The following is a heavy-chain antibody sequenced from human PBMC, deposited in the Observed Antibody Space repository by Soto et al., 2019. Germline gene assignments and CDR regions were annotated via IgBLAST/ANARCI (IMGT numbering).Heavy chain of an antibody. V-gene: IGHV1-18*04. CDR3: ARNSEIVVARDNWFDP. CDR2: ISAYNGNT. D-gene: IGHD3-22*01. CDR1: GYTFTSYG. J-gene: IGHJ5*02. Sequence: QVQLVQSGAEVKKPGALVKVSCKASGYTFTSYGISWVRQAPGQGLEWMGWISAYNGNTNYAQKLQGRVTMTTDTSTSTAYMELRSLRSDDTAVYYCARNSEIVVARDNWFDPWGQGTLVTVSS.